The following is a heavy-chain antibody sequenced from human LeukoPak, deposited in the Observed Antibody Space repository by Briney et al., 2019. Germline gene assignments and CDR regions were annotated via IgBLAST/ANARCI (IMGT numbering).Heavy chain of an antibody. Sequence: ASVKVSCKASGYTFTTYGITWVRQAPGQGLEWMGRISGYSSNRKYAQKFQDRVTMTTDTPTSTAYMELRSLRSDDTAVYYCARMSGTYSSPDYWGQGTLVTVSS. J-gene: IGHJ4*02. V-gene: IGHV1-18*01. CDR2: ISGYSSNR. CDR1: GYTFTTYG. D-gene: IGHD6-13*01. CDR3: ARMSGTYSSPDY.